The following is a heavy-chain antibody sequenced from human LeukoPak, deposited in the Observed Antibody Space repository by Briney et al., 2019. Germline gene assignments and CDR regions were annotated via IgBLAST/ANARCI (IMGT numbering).Heavy chain of an antibody. CDR1: GFTFDDYA. Sequence: PGGSLRLSCAASGFTFDDYAMHWVRQAPGEGLEWVSLISGDGGSTYYADSVKGRFTISRDNSKNSLYLQMNSLRTEDTALYYCARRNYDFWSGYSGYYYYMDVWGKGTTVTVSS. CDR3: ARRNYDFWSGYSGYYYYMDV. J-gene: IGHJ6*03. CDR2: ISGDGGST. V-gene: IGHV3-43*02. D-gene: IGHD3-3*01.